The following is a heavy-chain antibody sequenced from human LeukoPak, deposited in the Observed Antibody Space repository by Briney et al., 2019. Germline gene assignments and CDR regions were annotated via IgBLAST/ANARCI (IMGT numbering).Heavy chain of an antibody. Sequence: ASVKVSCKASGYTLCTYYIDWVRQAPGQGLEWMGIINPSGGVTGYAQKFQGRVTMARDTSTSTVYMELRSLRSEDTAVYYCARGYYYDSSADPSEYWGQGTLVTVSS. J-gene: IGHJ4*02. CDR2: INPSGGVT. CDR3: ARGYYYDSSADPSEY. V-gene: IGHV1-46*01. CDR1: GYTLCTYY. D-gene: IGHD3-22*01.